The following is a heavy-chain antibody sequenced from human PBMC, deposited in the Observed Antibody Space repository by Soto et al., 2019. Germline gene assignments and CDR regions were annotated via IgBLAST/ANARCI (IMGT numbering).Heavy chain of an antibody. CDR1: GFTFSSYS. CDR3: ARDQSITMVRGVTFDAFDI. V-gene: IGHV3-21*01. CDR2: ISSSSSYI. J-gene: IGHJ3*02. D-gene: IGHD3-10*01. Sequence: GGSLRLSCAASGFTFSSYSMNWVRQAPGKGLEWVSSISSSSSYIYYADSVKGRFTISRDNAKNSLYLQMNSLRTEDTAVYYCARDQSITMVRGVTFDAFDIWGQGTMVTVSS.